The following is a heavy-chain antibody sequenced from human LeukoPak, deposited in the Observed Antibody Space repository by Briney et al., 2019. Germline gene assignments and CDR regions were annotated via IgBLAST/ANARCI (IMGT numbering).Heavy chain of an antibody. D-gene: IGHD6-13*01. CDR3: ARGFGLAAAGADF. CDR2: IYHSGKT. V-gene: IGHV4-38-2*02. CDR1: GDSISTGYY. Sequence: SETLSLTCTVSGDSISTGYYWGWIRQPPGKGLEWIGTIYHSGKTYYSPSLGSRVTISLDAPKNQFYLKITSVTAADTAVYYCARGFGLAAAGADFWGQGTLVSVSS. J-gene: IGHJ4*02.